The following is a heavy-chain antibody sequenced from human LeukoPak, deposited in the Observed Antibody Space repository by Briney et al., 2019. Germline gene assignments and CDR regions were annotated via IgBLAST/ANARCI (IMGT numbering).Heavy chain of an antibody. J-gene: IGHJ5*02. CDR1: GGSISSGDYY. V-gene: IGHV4-30-4*01. CDR2: MYYSGST. Sequence: SLTLSLTCTVSGGSISSGDYYWRWIRQPPGKGLEWIAYMYYSGSTYYNPSLKSRVTLSADTSKNQLSLKLSSVTAADRAVYYCARPYYYDSRIDPWGQGILVTVSS. CDR3: ARPYYYDSRIDP. D-gene: IGHD3-22*01.